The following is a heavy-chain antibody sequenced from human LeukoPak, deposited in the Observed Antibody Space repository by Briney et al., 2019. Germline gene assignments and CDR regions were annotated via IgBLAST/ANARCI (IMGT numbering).Heavy chain of an antibody. J-gene: IGHJ6*04. D-gene: IGHD2/OR15-2a*01. CDR2: IHHSGFT. V-gene: IGHV4-38-2*01. Sequence: SETLSLTCAVSGYFISSGYYWGWIRQTPGKGLEWIGSIHHSGFTNYNPSLKSRVTISVDTSKNQFSLRLSAVTAADTAVYHCARGLRLPSRSTPAVPHVWGKGTTVTVSA. CDR3: ARGLRLPSRSTPAVPHV. CDR1: GYFISSGYY.